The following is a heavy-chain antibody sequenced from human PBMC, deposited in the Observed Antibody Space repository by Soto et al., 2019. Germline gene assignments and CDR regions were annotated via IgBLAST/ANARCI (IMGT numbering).Heavy chain of an antibody. D-gene: IGHD1-26*01. CDR2: SRNKANSYTT. CDR3: VRTSGSYSFDY. V-gene: IGHV3-72*01. CDR1: GFTFSDYY. Sequence: EVQLVESGGGLVQPGGSLRLSCAASGFTFSDYYMDWVRQAPGKGLEWVGRSRNKANSYTTEYAASVKGRFTISRDDSKNSLYLQMNSLKTEDTAVYYCVRTSGSYSFDYWGQGTLVTVSS. J-gene: IGHJ4*02.